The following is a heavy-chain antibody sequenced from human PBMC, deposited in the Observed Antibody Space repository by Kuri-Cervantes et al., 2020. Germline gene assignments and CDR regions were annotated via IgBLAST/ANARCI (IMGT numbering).Heavy chain of an antibody. V-gene: IGHV3-48*04. CDR1: GFTVNGYH. D-gene: IGHD6-19*01. J-gene: IGHJ3*02. Sequence: GGSLRLSCAASGFTVNGYHMNWVRQAPGKGLEWVAYISVRNNAIYYTDSVKGRFTISRDNAKNSLYLQMNSLRAEDTAVYYCARARPAVAGSSHDPFDIWGQGTMVTVSS. CDR2: ISVRNNAI. CDR3: ARARPAVAGSSHDPFDI.